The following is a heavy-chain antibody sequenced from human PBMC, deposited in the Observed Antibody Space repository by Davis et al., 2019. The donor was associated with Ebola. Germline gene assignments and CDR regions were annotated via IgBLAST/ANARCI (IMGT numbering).Heavy chain of an antibody. J-gene: IGHJ4*02. Sequence: ASVKVSCKASGYTFTSSGISWVRQAPGQGLEWMGRISPNSGGTNYAQKFQGRVTMTRDTSISTAYMELSRLTSDDTAVYYCARGLYGWYYFDYWGQGTLVTVSS. D-gene: IGHD6-19*01. CDR2: ISPNSGGT. V-gene: IGHV1-2*06. CDR3: ARGLYGWYYFDY. CDR1: GYTFTSSG.